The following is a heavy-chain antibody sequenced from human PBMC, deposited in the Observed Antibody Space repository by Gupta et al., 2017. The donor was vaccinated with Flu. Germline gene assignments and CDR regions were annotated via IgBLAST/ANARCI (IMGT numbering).Heavy chain of an antibody. D-gene: IGHD3-16*01. CDR2: ISVGGDDT. V-gene: IGHV3-23*01. CDR1: GFTFGSYA. CDR3: VKGFNYVFDF. Sequence: SCAASGFTFGSYAMSWVRQAPGKGLEWVSGISVGGDDTYYADSVKGRFTISRDNSENTMYLQMNSLRAEDTAVYYCVKGFNYVFDFWGQGTLVTVSS. J-gene: IGHJ4*02.